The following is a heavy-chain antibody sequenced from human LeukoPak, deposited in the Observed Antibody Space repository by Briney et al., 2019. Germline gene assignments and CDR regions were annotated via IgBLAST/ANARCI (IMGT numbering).Heavy chain of an antibody. V-gene: IGHV3-21*01. CDR3: ARVRDSGSYYPFDP. D-gene: IGHD3-10*01. Sequence: GGSLRLSCAAAGFTFSSYSRNWVRQAPGKGLEWVSSISSSSSYIYYADSVKGRFTISRDNAKNSLYLQMNSLRAEDTAVYYCARVRDSGSYYPFDPWGQGTLVTVSS. CDR2: ISSSSSYI. J-gene: IGHJ5*02. CDR1: GFTFSSYS.